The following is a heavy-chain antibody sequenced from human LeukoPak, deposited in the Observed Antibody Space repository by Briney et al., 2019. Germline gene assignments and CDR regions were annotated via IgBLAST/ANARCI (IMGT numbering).Heavy chain of an antibody. J-gene: IGHJ6*02. Sequence: GGSLRLSCSATGFTFRSCALHWVRQAPGKGLEYFSAISPNGGSTYYVDSVKGRFTISRDNSKNTLYLHMSSLRAEDTAVYYCVKAIPDTSGWSPYYYGMDVCGQGTTVIVSS. CDR1: GFTFRSCA. CDR2: ISPNGGST. CDR3: VKAIPDTSGWSPYYYGMDV. V-gene: IGHV3-64D*08. D-gene: IGHD6-19*01.